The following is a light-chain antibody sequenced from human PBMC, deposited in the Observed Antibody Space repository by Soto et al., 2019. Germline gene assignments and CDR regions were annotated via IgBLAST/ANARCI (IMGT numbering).Light chain of an antibody. V-gene: IGLV7-43*01. J-gene: IGLJ1*01. Sequence: AVVTQEPSLTVSPGGTVTLTCASSTGAVTRGNYPNWFQQKPGQAPRALIYSTNNRHSWTPARFSGSLLGGKGVLTLSGVQPEDEAEYYCLLYYGGAYVFGTGTKVTVL. CDR2: STN. CDR3: LLYYGGAYV. CDR1: TGAVTRGNY.